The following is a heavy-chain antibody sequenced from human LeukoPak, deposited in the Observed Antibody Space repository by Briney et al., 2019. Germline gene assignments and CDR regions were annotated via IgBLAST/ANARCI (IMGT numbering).Heavy chain of an antibody. CDR1: GFTLSYG. CDR3: AKDHKQELWFMYYGMDV. J-gene: IGHJ6*02. V-gene: IGHV3-30*18. CDR2: ISYDGSNK. D-gene: IGHD6-13*01. Sequence: PGGSLRLSCAASGFTLSYGMHWVRQAPGKGLEWVAVISYDGSNKDYAGSVKGRFTISRDNSKNTLYLQMNSLRAEDTAVYYCAKDHKQELWFMYYGMDVWGQGTTVTVSS.